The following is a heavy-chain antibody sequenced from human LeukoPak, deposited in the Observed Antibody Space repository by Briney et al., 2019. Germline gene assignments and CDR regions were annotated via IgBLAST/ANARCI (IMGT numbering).Heavy chain of an antibody. CDR2: ISGSDAGT. Sequence: GGSLRLSCAASGFTFNNYAMSWVRQAPGKGLEWVSAISGSDAGTYYADSVKGRFTISRDNSKNSLYLQMNSLRTEDTALYYCAKDSRGDTAMANGYYYYYYMDVWGKGTTVTVSS. D-gene: IGHD5-18*01. V-gene: IGHV3-23*01. J-gene: IGHJ6*03. CDR3: AKDSRGDTAMANGYYYYYYMDV. CDR1: GFTFNNYA.